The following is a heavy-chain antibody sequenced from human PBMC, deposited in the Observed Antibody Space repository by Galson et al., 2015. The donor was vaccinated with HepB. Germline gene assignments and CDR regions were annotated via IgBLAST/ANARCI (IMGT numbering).Heavy chain of an antibody. D-gene: IGHD5-12*01. Sequence: SVKVSCKASGYTFTDYAIYWLRQAPGQRLEWMGWINARNGNTKDLQKFQGRVTITRDTSASIAYMELSSLRSEDTAVYYCARGARLASYSGNDYGDYWGQGTLVIVSS. CDR3: ARGARLASYSGNDYGDY. CDR2: INARNGNT. V-gene: IGHV1-3*01. CDR1: GYTFTDYA. J-gene: IGHJ4*02.